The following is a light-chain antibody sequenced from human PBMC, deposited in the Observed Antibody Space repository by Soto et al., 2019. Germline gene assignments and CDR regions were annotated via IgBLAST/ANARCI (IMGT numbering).Light chain of an antibody. CDR2: TNN. Sequence: QSVLTQPPSASGTPGQRVTISCSGSSSNIGSHTVNWYQQLPGTAPKLLIYTNNQRPSGVPDRFSGSKSGTSASLAISGFQSEDEADYYCAAWDDSLNGVVFGGGTKLTVL. J-gene: IGLJ2*01. V-gene: IGLV1-44*01. CDR3: AAWDDSLNGVV. CDR1: SSNIGSHT.